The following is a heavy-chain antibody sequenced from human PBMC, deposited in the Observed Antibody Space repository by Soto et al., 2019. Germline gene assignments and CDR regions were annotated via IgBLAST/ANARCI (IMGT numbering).Heavy chain of an antibody. CDR1: GYTFTSYA. V-gene: IGHV1-3*01. CDR2: INDGNGNT. CDR3: ASGPGGPDGPGDY. J-gene: IGHJ4*02. D-gene: IGHD2-15*01. Sequence: QVQLVQSGAEVKKPGASVKVSCKASGYTFTSYAMHWVRQAPGQRLEWMGWINDGNGNTKYSQKFQGRVTITRDTSASTAYMELSSLRSEDTAVYYCASGPGGPDGPGDYWGQGTLVTVAS.